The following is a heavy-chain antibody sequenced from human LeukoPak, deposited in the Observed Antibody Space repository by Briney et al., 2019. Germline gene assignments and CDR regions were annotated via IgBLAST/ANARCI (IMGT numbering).Heavy chain of an antibody. V-gene: IGHV4-4*07. CDR3: ARSAELPYSSSWYYFDY. CDR2: IYSSGST. D-gene: IGHD6-13*01. CDR1: GGSISSYY. J-gene: IGHJ4*02. Sequence: PSETLSLTCTVSGGSISSYYWSWIRQPAGKGLEWIGRIYSSGSTNYSPSLKSRVTMSVDTSKNQFSLKLSSVTAADTAVYYCARSAELPYSSSWYYFDYWGQGTLVTVSS.